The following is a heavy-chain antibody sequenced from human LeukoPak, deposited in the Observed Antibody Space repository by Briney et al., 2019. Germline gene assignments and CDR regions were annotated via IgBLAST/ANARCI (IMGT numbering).Heavy chain of an antibody. J-gene: IGHJ5*02. CDR2: MSYSGHT. CDR3: ARSPHIWYAERGWFDP. Sequence: SETVSLPRSVSGGPISSYHWGWIRDPPGKGLEWLGAMSYSGHTKYNPSLKRRVTISLDPYKNQFSVKLTSVTATDTPVYFCARSPHIWYAERGWFDPWGQGTLVTVSS. CDR1: GGPISSYH. D-gene: IGHD6-13*01. V-gene: IGHV4-59*08.